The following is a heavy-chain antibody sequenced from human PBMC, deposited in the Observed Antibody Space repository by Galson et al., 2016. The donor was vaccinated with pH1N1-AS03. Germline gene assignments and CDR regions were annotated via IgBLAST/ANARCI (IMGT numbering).Heavy chain of an antibody. D-gene: IGHD3-22*01. CDR1: GGTFGSYA. CDR3: ASSPNYSDTSVYYGTAY. Sequence: SVKVSCKASGGTFGSYAFTWVRQAPGQGLEWVGGLIPIFHTPNYAQKFQGRVTIIADNSTSTAYMELRSLTSEDTAVYYCASSPNYSDTSVYYGTAYWGQGTLVTVSS. CDR2: LIPIFHTP. J-gene: IGHJ4*02. V-gene: IGHV1-69*06.